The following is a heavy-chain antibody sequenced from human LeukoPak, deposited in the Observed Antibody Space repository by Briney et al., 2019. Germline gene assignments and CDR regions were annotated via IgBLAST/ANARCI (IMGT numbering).Heavy chain of an antibody. CDR1: GGSFSGYY. CDR2: INHSGST. V-gene: IGHV4-34*01. J-gene: IGHJ4*02. Sequence: SETLSLTCAVYGGSFSGYYWSWIRQPPGKGLEWIGEINHSGSTNYNPSLKSRVTISVDTSKNQFSLKLSSVTAADTAVYYCARGGWLSRSATSDYWGQGTLVTVSS. CDR3: ARGGWLSRSATSDY. D-gene: IGHD3-9*01.